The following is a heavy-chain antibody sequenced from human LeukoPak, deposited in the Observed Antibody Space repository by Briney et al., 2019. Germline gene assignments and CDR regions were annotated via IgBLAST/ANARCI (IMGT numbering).Heavy chain of an antibody. J-gene: IGHJ4*02. CDR1: GGSISSYY. CDR2: IYYSGST. CDR3: ARVDFYGVFDY. Sequence: PSETLSLTCTVSGGSISSYYWSWIRQPPGKGLEWIGYIYYSGSTNYNPSLKSRVTISVDTSKNQFSLKLSSVTAADTAVYYCARVDFYGVFDYWAREPWSPSPQ. D-gene: IGHD4-17*01. V-gene: IGHV4-59*01.